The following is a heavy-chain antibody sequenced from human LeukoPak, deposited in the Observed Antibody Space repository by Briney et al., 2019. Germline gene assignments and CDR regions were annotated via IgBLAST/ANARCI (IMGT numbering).Heavy chain of an antibody. CDR1: GFTFSSYG. D-gene: IGHD4-23*01. CDR2: IWYDGSNK. Sequence: GGSLRLSCAASGFTFSSYGMHWVRQAPGKGLEWVAVIWYDGSNKYYADSVKGRFTISRDNSKNTLYLQMNSLRAEDTAVYYCARSATVVTIFHWFDPWGQGTLVTVSS. V-gene: IGHV3-33*01. J-gene: IGHJ5*02. CDR3: ARSATVVTIFHWFDP.